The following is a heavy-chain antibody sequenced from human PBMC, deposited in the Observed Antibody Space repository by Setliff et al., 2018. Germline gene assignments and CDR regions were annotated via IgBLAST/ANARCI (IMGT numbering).Heavy chain of an antibody. CDR3: VRDWASGDDH. V-gene: IGHV3-7*01. CDR2: IKYDGSEK. J-gene: IGHJ4*02. D-gene: IGHD3-10*01. Sequence: HPGGSLRLSCAVSGFTFTDYWMAWVRQAPGKGLEWVANIKYDGSEKYYVDSVKGRFTISRDNVKNSLYLQMNSPRGEDTAVYYCVRDWASGDDHWGRGTLVTVSS. CDR1: GFTFTDYW.